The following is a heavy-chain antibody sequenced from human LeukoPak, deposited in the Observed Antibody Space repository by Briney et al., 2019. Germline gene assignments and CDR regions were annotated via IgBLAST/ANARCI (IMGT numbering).Heavy chain of an antibody. CDR3: ARRRGKSIVATIRLTYGWFDP. CDR2: IYYSGST. J-gene: IGHJ5*02. D-gene: IGHD5-12*01. CDR1: GGSISSYY. V-gene: IGHV4-59*12. Sequence: SETLSLTCTVSGGSISSYYWSWIRQPPGKGLEWIGYIYYSGSTNYNPSLKSRVTISVDTSKNQFSLKLSSVTAADTAVYYCARRRGKSIVATIRLTYGWFDPWGQGTLVTVSS.